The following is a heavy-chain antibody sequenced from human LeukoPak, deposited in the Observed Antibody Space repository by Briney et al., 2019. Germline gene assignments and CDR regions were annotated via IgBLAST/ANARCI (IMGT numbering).Heavy chain of an antibody. CDR1: GFTFSSYG. CDR3: ATHLYGSGSYHDAFDI. V-gene: IGHV3-30*02. Sequence: GGSLRLSCAASGFTFSSYGMHWVRQAPGKGLEWVAFIRYDGSNKYYADSVKGRFTISRDNSKNTLYLQMNSLRAEDTAVYYCATHLYGSGSYHDAFDIWGQGTMVTVSS. J-gene: IGHJ3*02. D-gene: IGHD3-10*01. CDR2: IRYDGSNK.